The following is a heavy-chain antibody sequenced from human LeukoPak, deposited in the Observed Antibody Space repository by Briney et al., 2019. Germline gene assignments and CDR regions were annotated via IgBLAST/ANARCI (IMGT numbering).Heavy chain of an antibody. V-gene: IGHV4-30-4*07. J-gene: IGHJ4*02. Sequence: SDTLSLTCTVSGGSISSGGYSWWWVRQPPGKGLEWIGYVFTTGTTYYNPSLNSRVTISLDMSKNQFSLKLRSVTAADTAVYFCVRGVTRGYIYADWGQGTLVTVSS. CDR2: VFTTGTT. D-gene: IGHD5-18*01. CDR1: GGSISSGGYS. CDR3: VRGVTRGYIYAD.